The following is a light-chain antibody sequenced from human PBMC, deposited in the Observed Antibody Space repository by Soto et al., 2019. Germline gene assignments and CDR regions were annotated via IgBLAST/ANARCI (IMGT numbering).Light chain of an antibody. CDR3: AGWDDSLHGLL. CDR1: SSNIGTNY. V-gene: IGLV1-47*01. J-gene: IGLJ1*01. CDR2: RNN. Sequence: LTQPPSASGTPGQRVTISCSGGSSNIGTNYVYWYQQLPGTAPKLLIYRNNLRPSGVPDRFSASKSGTSASLAISGLRSEDEADYFCAGWDDSLHGLLFGAGTKLTVL.